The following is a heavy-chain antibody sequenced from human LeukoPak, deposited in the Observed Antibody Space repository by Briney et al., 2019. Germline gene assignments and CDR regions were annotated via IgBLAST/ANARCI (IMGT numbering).Heavy chain of an antibody. CDR2: ISSSRSMI. D-gene: IGHD3-22*01. CDR1: GVTFSVYS. V-gene: IGHV3-48*01. Sequence: GGALRVSCVAPGVTFSVYSRCSVREGPGEGVERGSYISSSRSMIYYADSVKGRFTISRVNAKKSLYLQMNGLRAEDTAVYYCARGSGAIVVVDNDYWGQGTLVTVSS. CDR3: ARGSGAIVVVDNDY. J-gene: IGHJ4*02.